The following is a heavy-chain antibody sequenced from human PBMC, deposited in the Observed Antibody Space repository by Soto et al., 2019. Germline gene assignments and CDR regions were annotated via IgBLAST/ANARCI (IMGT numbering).Heavy chain of an antibody. CDR2: FDPEDGET. J-gene: IGHJ3*02. Sequence: ASVKVSCKASGYTFTSYYMHWVRQAPGKGLEWMGGFDPEDGETIYAQKFQGRVTMTEDTSTDTAYMELSSLRSEDTAVYYCATALYDSSGHSDAFDIWGQGTMVTVSS. V-gene: IGHV1-24*01. CDR1: GYTFTSYY. CDR3: ATALYDSSGHSDAFDI. D-gene: IGHD3-22*01.